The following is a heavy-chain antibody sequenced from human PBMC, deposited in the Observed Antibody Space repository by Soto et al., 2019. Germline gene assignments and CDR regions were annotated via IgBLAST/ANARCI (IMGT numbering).Heavy chain of an antibody. V-gene: IGHV3-30*18. J-gene: IGHJ6*02. CDR2: ISYDGSNK. CDR3: AKEVERQNYDFWSGYYSYYYYGMDV. D-gene: IGHD3-3*01. Sequence: PGGSLSLSCAASGFPFSSYGMHWVRQAPGKGLEWVAVISYDGSNKYYADSVKGRFTISRDNSKNTLYLQMNSLRAEDTAVYYCAKEVERQNYDFWSGYYSYYYYGMDVWGQGTTVTVSS. CDR1: GFPFSSYG.